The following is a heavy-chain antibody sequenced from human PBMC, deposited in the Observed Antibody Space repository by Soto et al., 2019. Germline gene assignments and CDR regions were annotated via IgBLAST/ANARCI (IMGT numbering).Heavy chain of an antibody. V-gene: IGHV3-43*01. D-gene: IGHD1-26*01. CDR2: ISWDGGNT. J-gene: IGHJ4*02. CDR1: GFTFDDDT. Sequence: PGVSLRLSCAASGFTFDDDTMHWVRQAPGKGLEWLSMISWDGGNTYYADSVKGRFTISRDNSKNSLYLQLNSLRTEDTALYYCAKDASWAIDYWGQGTLVTVSS. CDR3: AKDASWAIDY.